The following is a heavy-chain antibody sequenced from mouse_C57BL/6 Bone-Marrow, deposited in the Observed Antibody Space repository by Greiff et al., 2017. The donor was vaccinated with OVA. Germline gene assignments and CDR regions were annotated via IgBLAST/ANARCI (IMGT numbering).Heavy chain of an antibody. V-gene: IGHV14-3*01. D-gene: IGHD1-1*01. CDR1: GFNIKNTY. Sequence: VQLQQSVAELVRPGASVKFSCTASGFNIKNTYMHWVKQRPEQGLEWIGRIDPANGNTKYAPKFQGKATITADTSSNTAYLQRSSLTSEDTAIYYCTNYYGSYWYLGVWGTGTTVTVSS. J-gene: IGHJ1*03. CDR2: IDPANGNT. CDR3: TNYYGSYWYLGV.